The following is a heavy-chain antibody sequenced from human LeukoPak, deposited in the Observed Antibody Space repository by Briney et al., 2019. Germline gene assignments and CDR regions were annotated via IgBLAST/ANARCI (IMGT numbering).Heavy chain of an antibody. D-gene: IGHD3-9*01. V-gene: IGHV3-33*01. CDR2: TWYDGSNK. Sequence: GGSLRLSCAASGFTFSSYGMHWVRQAPGKGLEWVAVTWYDGSNKYYADSVKGRFTISRDNSKNTLYLQMNSLIAEDTAVYYCARGVNDILTGYYDRYYFDYWGQGTLVTVSS. CDR3: ARGVNDILTGYYDRYYFDY. J-gene: IGHJ4*02. CDR1: GFTFSSYG.